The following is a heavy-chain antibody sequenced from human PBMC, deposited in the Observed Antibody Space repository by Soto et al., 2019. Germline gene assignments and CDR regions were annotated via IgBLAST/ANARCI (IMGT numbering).Heavy chain of an antibody. D-gene: IGHD2-21*02. J-gene: IGHJ4*02. CDR2: ISYDGSNK. Sequence: QVQLVESGGGVFQPGRSLRLSCAASGFTFSSYAMHWVRQAPGKGLEWVAVISYDGSNKYYADSVKGRFTISRDNSKNTLYLQMNSLRAEETAVYYCARETEGCGGDCDSLDYWGQGTLVTVSS. CDR3: ARETEGCGGDCDSLDY. CDR1: GFTFSSYA. V-gene: IGHV3-30-3*01.